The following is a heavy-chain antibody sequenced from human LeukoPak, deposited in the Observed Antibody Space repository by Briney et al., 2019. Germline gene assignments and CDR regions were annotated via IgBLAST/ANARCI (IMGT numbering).Heavy chain of an antibody. V-gene: IGHV1-69*06. CDR2: IIPIFGTA. CDR1: GGTFSSYA. J-gene: IGHJ4*02. CDR3: AREGRVGYCSSTSCYAPLDY. Sequence: ASVKVSCKASGGTFSSYAISWVRQAPGQGLEWMGGIIPIFGTANYAQKFQGRVTITADKSTSTAYMELSSLRSEDTAVYYCAREGRVGYCSSTSCYAPLDYWGQGTLVTVSS. D-gene: IGHD2-2*03.